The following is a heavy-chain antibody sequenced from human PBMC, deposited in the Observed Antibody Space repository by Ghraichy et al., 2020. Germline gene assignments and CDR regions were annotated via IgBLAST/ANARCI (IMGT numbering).Heavy chain of an antibody. CDR2: IKQDGSEK. CDR1: GFTFSSYW. V-gene: IGHV3-7*01. J-gene: IGHJ4*02. D-gene: IGHD6-19*01. CDR3: ARDPVGQWLVRPVDY. Sequence: GGSLRLSCAASGFTFSSYWMSWVRQAPGKGLEWVANIKQDGSEKYYVDSVKGRFTISRDNAKNSLYLQMNSLRAEDTAVYYCARDPVGQWLVRPVDYWGQGTLVTVSS.